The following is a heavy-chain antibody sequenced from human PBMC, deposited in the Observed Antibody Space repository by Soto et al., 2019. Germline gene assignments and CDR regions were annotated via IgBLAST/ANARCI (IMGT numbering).Heavy chain of an antibody. CDR3: ARDPAARTLSWFDP. Sequence: TLSLTCTVSGGSISSGDYYWSWIRQPPGKGLEWIGYIYYSGSTYYNPSLKSRVTISVDTSKNQFSLKLSSVTAADTAVYYCARDPAARTLSWFDPWGQGTLVTVSS. CDR1: GGSISSGDYY. V-gene: IGHV4-30-4*01. CDR2: IYYSGST. J-gene: IGHJ5*02. D-gene: IGHD6-6*01.